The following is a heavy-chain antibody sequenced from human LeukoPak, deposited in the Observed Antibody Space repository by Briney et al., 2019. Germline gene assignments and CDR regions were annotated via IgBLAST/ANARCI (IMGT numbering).Heavy chain of an antibody. CDR3: ARRRRAMVRGLSGYYYYYMDV. Sequence: SETLSLTCTVSGASISSSSDYWGWIRQPPGKGLEWIGRIDYSGSTFYNPSLKSRVTIFVDTSKNQFSLKLSSVTAADTAMYYCARRRRAMVRGLSGYYYYYMDVWGKGTTVTVSS. V-gene: IGHV4-39*01. D-gene: IGHD3-10*01. J-gene: IGHJ6*03. CDR2: IDYSGST. CDR1: GASISSSSDY.